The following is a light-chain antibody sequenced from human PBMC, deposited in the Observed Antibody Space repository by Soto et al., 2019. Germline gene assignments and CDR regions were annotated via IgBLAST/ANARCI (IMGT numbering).Light chain of an antibody. J-gene: IGLJ2*01. CDR3: CSYAGSYSGV. V-gene: IGLV2-11*01. CDR1: SSDIGGYNY. CDR2: DVS. Sequence: QSALTQPRSVSGSPEQSVTMSCTGTSSDIGGYNYVSWYQQHPGKAPKLIIYDVSRRPSGVPDRFSGPKSGNTASLTISGLQAEDEADYFCCSYAGSYSGVFGEGTKLTVL.